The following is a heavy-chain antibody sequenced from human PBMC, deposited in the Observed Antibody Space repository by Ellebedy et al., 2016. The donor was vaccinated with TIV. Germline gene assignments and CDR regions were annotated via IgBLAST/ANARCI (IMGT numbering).Heavy chain of an antibody. J-gene: IGHJ6*02. Sequence: SLKISXAASGFSFDDFAMYWVRQTPGKGLEWVSAINWNSGSMTYADSVKGRFSISRDSAMNSLYLQMNSLRVEDTVFYYCARSFGRWYYGIAVWGQGTTVTVS. CDR1: GFSFDDFA. V-gene: IGHV3-9*01. CDR3: ARSFGRWYYGIAV. CDR2: INWNSGSM. D-gene: IGHD1-26*01.